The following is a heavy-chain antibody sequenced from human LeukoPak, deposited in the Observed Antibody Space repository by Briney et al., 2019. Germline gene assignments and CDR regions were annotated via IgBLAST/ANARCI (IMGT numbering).Heavy chain of an antibody. J-gene: IGHJ3*02. D-gene: IGHD3-22*01. CDR2: INHSGST. V-gene: IGHV4-34*01. CDR3: ARAQYYYDSSGYYSDDAFDI. CDR1: GGSFSGYY. Sequence: PSETLSLTCAVYGGSFSGYYWSWIRQPPGKGLEWIGEINHSGSTNYNPSLKSRVTISVDTSKNQFSLKLSSVTAADTAVYYCARAQYYYDSSGYYSDDAFDIWGQGTMVTVSS.